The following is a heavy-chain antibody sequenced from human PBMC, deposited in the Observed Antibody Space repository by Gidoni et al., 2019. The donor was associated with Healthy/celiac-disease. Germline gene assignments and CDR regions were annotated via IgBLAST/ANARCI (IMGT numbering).Heavy chain of an antibody. Sequence: EVQLVESGGGLVQPGRSRRRSCGAAGATFDDSAMHWVRQAPGKGLEWVSGISWNIGSLGYADSVKGRFTISRDNAKTSLYLQMNSLRAEDTALYYCAKGYDMISYFDYWGQGTLVTVSS. CDR2: ISWNIGSL. J-gene: IGHJ4*02. V-gene: IGHV3-9*01. D-gene: IGHD3-9*01. CDR3: AKGYDMISYFDY. CDR1: GATFDDSA.